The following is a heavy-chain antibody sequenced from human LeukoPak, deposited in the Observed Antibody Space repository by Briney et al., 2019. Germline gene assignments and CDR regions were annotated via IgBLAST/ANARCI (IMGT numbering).Heavy chain of an antibody. CDR2: INSSGSYI. J-gene: IGHJ4*02. Sequence: GGSLRLSCAASGFTFRSHNMNGVRQAPGKGLEGVSSINSSGSYIYYADSVRGRFTISRDNAKNSLYMQMNSLRAEDTAVYYCASEAYYYDSSDYYFPGGFDYWGQGTLVTVSS. CDR1: GFTFRSHN. D-gene: IGHD3-22*01. V-gene: IGHV3-21*01. CDR3: ASEAYYYDSSDYYFPGGFDY.